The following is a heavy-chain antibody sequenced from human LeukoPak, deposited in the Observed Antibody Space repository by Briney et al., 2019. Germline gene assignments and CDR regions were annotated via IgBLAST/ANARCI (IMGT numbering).Heavy chain of an antibody. CDR3: ARERDGRFFDY. D-gene: IGHD5-24*01. CDR1: GFTFSTAW. J-gene: IGHJ4*02. CDR2: IKQDGSEK. Sequence: GGSLRLSCAASGFTFSTAWMFWVRQAPGKGLEWVATIKQDGSEKHYLDSVKGRFTISRDNAENSLYLQMNSLRAEDTAVYYCARERDGRFFDYWGQGTLVTVSS. V-gene: IGHV3-7*01.